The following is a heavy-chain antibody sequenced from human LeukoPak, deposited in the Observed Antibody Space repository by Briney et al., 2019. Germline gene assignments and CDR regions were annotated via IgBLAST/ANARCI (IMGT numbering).Heavy chain of an antibody. J-gene: IGHJ4*02. CDR1: GYTFTSYG. CDR2: VSAYADDT. V-gene: IGHV1-18*01. D-gene: IGHD4-23*01. Sequence: ASVKVSCKASGYTFTSYGISWVRQAPGQGLEWMGWVSAYADDTNYVQKFQGRVTMTTDTSTSTAYMELRSLRSDGTAVYYCARDCFAYGGNPTEDWGQGTLVTVSS. CDR3: ARDCFAYGGNPTED.